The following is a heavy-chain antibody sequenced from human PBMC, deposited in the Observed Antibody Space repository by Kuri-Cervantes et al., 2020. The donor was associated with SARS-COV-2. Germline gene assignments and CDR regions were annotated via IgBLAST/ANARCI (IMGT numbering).Heavy chain of an antibody. CDR3: ARAGIQMVHAIDYYDYYMDV. V-gene: IGHV1-18*01. J-gene: IGHJ6*03. Sequence: ASVKVSCKASGYTFTSYGISWVRQAPGQGLEWMGWISAYNGNTNYAQKLQGRVTMTTDTSTSTAYMELRSLRSDDTAVYYCARAGIQMVHAIDYYDYYMDVWGKGTTVTVSS. CDR2: ISAYNGNT. CDR1: GYTFTSYG. D-gene: IGHD2-8*01.